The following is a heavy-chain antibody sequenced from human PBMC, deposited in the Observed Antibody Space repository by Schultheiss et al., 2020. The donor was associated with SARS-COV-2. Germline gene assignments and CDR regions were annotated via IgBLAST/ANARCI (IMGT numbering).Heavy chain of an antibody. D-gene: IGHD6-13*01. Sequence: GGSLRLSCAASGFTFDDYAMHWVRQAPGKGLEWVSSISSSSSYIYYADSVKGRFTISRDNAKNTLYLQMNSLRAEDTALYHCARGSMFRIAAAGMGVDFDYWGQGTLVTVSS. CDR1: GFTFDDYA. J-gene: IGHJ4*02. V-gene: IGHV3-21*04. CDR3: ARGSMFRIAAAGMGVDFDY. CDR2: ISSSSSYI.